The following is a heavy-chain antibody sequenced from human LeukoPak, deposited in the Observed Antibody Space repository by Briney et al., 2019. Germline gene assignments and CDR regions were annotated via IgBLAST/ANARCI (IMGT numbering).Heavy chain of an antibody. V-gene: IGHV3-23*01. Sequence: GGSLRLSCAASGFTFSSYAMSWVRQAPGKGLEWVSAISGSGGSTYYADSVKGRFTISRDNSKNTLNLQMNSLRAEDTAVYYCAKDEFRTLYSSGWYAGWGQGTLVTVSS. J-gene: IGHJ4*02. CDR1: GFTFSSYA. CDR2: ISGSGGST. D-gene: IGHD6-19*01. CDR3: AKDEFRTLYSSGWYAG.